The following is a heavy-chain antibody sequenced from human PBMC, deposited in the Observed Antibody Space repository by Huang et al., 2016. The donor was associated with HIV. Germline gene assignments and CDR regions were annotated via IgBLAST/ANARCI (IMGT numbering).Heavy chain of an antibody. V-gene: IGHV4-39*01. Sequence: QLQLQESGPGLVKPSETLSLTCTVSGGSIRSDNYYWGWIRQPPGKGLEWIGSIYDSGCTYHHPSLKGRVTITVDTSKNQFSLKMRSVTAADTAVYYCARLPGSITMIRGVITDPYWGQGTLVTVSS. J-gene: IGHJ4*02. CDR3: ARLPGSITMIRGVITDPY. D-gene: IGHD3-10*01. CDR2: IYDSGCT. CDR1: GGSIRSDNYY.